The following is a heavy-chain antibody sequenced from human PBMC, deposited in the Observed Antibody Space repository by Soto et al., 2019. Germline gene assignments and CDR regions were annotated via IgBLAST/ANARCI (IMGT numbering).Heavy chain of an antibody. V-gene: IGHV1-24*01. D-gene: IGHD3-3*01. Sequence: SVKVSCKFSGYTRTELSMHWVRQAPGKGLEWMGGFDPEDGETIYAQKFQGRVTMTEDTSTDTAYMELSSLRSEDTAVYYCATSGLGGYYTNWFDPWGQGTLVTVSS. CDR1: GYTRTELS. J-gene: IGHJ5*02. CDR3: ATSGLGGYYTNWFDP. CDR2: FDPEDGET.